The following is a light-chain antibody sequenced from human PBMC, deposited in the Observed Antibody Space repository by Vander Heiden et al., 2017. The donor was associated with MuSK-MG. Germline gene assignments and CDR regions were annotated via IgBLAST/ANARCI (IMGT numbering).Light chain of an antibody. Sequence: EILLTQSPATLSLSPGERATLSCRASQSIGSYLAWYQQKAGQAPRLLIYDTSNRATGIPARFSGSGSGTDFILTISSLEPEDFAVYFCQHRSNWPKTFGQGTKVEIK. CDR1: QSIGSY. J-gene: IGKJ1*01. CDR3: QHRSNWPKT. V-gene: IGKV3-11*01. CDR2: DTS.